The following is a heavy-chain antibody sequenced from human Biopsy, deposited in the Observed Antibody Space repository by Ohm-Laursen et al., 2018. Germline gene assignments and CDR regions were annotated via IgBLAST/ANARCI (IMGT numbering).Heavy chain of an antibody. CDR2: IYYSGST. D-gene: IGHD5-18*01. Sequence: GTLSLTCTVSDGSINSYYWNWIRQPPGKRLEWIGNIYYSGSTNFNPSLKSRVTISVDTSKNQFSLKLNSVTAADTAVYFCARGSSYGYDFDYWGQGTLVAVSS. J-gene: IGHJ4*02. V-gene: IGHV4-59*01. CDR3: ARGSSYGYDFDY. CDR1: DGSINSYY.